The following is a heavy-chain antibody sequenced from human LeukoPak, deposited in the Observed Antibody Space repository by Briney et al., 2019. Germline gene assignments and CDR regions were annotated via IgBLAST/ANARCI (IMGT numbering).Heavy chain of an antibody. Sequence: SETLSLTCTVSGGSISSSSYYWGWIRQPPGKGLEWIGSIYYSGSTYYSPSLKSRVTISVDTSKNQFSLKLSSVTAADTAVYYCARHAHSIAAAGTLDYWGQGTLVTVSS. V-gene: IGHV4-39*01. CDR1: GGSISSSSYY. CDR3: ARHAHSIAAAGTLDY. CDR2: IYYSGST. J-gene: IGHJ4*02. D-gene: IGHD6-13*01.